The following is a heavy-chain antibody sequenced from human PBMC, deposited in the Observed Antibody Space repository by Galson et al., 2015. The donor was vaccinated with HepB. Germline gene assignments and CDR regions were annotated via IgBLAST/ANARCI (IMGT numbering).Heavy chain of an antibody. Sequence: CAISGDSVSNYSAAWNWVRQSPPRGLEWLGRTSYRSKWYNDYAVSVKSRITINPDTSKNQFSLQVNSVTPEDTAVYYCARGRGSVAGNDHFDYWGQGTLVTVSS. D-gene: IGHD6-19*01. J-gene: IGHJ4*02. V-gene: IGHV6-1*01. CDR3: ARGRGSVAGNDHFDY. CDR1: GDSVSNYSAA. CDR2: TSYRSKWYN.